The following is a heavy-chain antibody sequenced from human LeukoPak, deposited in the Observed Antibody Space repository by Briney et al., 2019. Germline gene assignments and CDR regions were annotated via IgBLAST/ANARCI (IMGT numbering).Heavy chain of an antibody. CDR2: ISPYNGNT. Sequence: VAAVKVSCKASGYTFTSYGIRWVRQAPGQGLEWMGWISPYNGNTNYAPKLQGRVTMTTDTATSTAYMELTSLTYDDTAVYYCARDRQCGYWGQGTLVTVSS. J-gene: IGHJ4*02. V-gene: IGHV1-18*01. CDR1: GYTFTSYG. CDR3: ARDRQCGY. D-gene: IGHD2-21*01.